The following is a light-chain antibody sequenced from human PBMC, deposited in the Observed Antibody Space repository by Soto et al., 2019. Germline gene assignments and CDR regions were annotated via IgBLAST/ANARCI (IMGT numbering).Light chain of an antibody. CDR3: QKYNHAPT. CDR1: QGISNY. J-gene: IGKJ4*01. Sequence: DIQMTQSPSSLSASVGDRVTITCRASQGISNYLAWYQQKPGKDPELLIYAASTFQSGVPSRFSGSGSGTDFTLTISRLQPEDVATYYCQKYNHAPTFGGGTKVEIK. V-gene: IGKV1-27*01. CDR2: AAS.